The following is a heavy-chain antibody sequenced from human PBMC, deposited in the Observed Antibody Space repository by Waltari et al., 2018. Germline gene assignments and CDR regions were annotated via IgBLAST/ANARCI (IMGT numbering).Heavy chain of an antibody. J-gene: IGHJ4*02. CDR1: GGSISSYY. D-gene: IGHD3-16*01. CDR3: AAGGGSGGDVDY. CDR2: IYYSGTT. Sequence: QVQLQESGPGLVKPSETLSLTCTVSGGSISSYYWSWIRQPPGKGLEWIGYIYYSGTTTPNPALNSRVTISVPPSKTRFSLKLSSVTAADTAVYYWAAGGGSGGDVDYWGQGTLVTVSS. V-gene: IGHV4-59*01.